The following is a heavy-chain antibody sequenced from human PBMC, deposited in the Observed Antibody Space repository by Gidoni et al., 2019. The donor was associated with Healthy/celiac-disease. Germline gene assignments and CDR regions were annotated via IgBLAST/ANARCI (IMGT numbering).Heavy chain of an antibody. V-gene: IGHV3-21*01. D-gene: IGHD3-22*01. CDR1: GFTFSSYS. Sequence: EVQLVESGGGLVKPGGSLRLSCAASGFTFSSYSMNWVRQAPGKGLEWGSSISSSSSYIYYADSVKGRFTISRDNAKNSLYLQMNSLRAEDTAVYYCARAPPTYYYDSSGFFDYWGQGTLVTVSS. CDR2: ISSSSSYI. J-gene: IGHJ4*02. CDR3: ARAPPTYYYDSSGFFDY.